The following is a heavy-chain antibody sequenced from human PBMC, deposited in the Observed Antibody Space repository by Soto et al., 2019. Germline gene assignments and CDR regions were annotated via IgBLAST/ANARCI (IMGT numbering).Heavy chain of an antibody. V-gene: IGHV3-7*05. Sequence: EVQLVESGGGLVQPGGSLRLSCVVTGFNFGNYWMTWVRQAPGKGLEWVANIKKDESKKSYLDSVRGRFTVSRDNAKNSLYLQMNSLTAEDTALYYCARDVSPGTSGLYFDAFDIWGQGTMVIVSS. CDR3: ARDVSPGTSGLYFDAFDI. CDR1: GFNFGNYW. CDR2: IKKDESKK. D-gene: IGHD2-2*01. J-gene: IGHJ3*02.